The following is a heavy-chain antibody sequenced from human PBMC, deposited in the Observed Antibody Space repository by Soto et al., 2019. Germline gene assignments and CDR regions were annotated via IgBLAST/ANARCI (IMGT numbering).Heavy chain of an antibody. Sequence: GGSLELSWAATGFSVCSKYMSWVRQAPGKGLEWVSVIYSGGSTYYADSVKGRFTISRDNSKNTLYLQMHSLRAEDTAVYYCARTTYYDFWSGLGIYDYWGQGT. CDR1: GFSVCSKY. CDR3: ARTTYYDFWSGLGIYDY. D-gene: IGHD3-3*01. CDR2: IYSGGST. V-gene: IGHV3-66*01. J-gene: IGHJ4*02.